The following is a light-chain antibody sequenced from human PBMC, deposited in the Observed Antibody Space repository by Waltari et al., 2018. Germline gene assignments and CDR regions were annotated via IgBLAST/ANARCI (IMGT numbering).Light chain of an antibody. J-gene: IGLJ3*02. Sequence: QQPEKGPRFLMKVNSDGSHRKGDEIPDRFSGSSSVAERYLSISSLQSEDEADYFCQTGGHGTWVFGGGIKLTVL. CDR3: QTGGHGTWV. CDR2: VNSDGSH. V-gene: IGLV4-69*01.